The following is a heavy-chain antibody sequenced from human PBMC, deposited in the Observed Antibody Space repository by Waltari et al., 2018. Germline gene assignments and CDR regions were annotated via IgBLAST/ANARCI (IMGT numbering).Heavy chain of an antibody. Sequence: EVQLVESGGGLVQPGGSLRLSCAASGFPFSSYSLTWCGPAPGKGLEWVSYISSSSSTIYYADSVKGRFTISRDNAKNSLYLQMNSLRAEDTAVYYCARDKSSSWYNDAFDIWGQGTMVTVSS. CDR3: ARDKSSSWYNDAFDI. V-gene: IGHV3-48*01. CDR1: GFPFSSYS. J-gene: IGHJ3*02. CDR2: ISSSSSTI. D-gene: IGHD6-13*01.